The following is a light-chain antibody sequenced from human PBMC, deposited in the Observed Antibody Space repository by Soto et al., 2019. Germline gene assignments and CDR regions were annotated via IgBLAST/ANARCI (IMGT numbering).Light chain of an antibody. CDR3: QQSYSTPRT. CDR2: AAS. Sequence: DIQMTQSPSTLSASVGDRVTITCRASQSISSWLAWYQQKPGKDPKLLIYAASSLQSGVPSRFSGSGSGTDFTLTISSLQPEDFATYYCQQSYSTPRTFGQGTKVDIK. CDR1: QSISSW. V-gene: IGKV1-39*01. J-gene: IGKJ1*01.